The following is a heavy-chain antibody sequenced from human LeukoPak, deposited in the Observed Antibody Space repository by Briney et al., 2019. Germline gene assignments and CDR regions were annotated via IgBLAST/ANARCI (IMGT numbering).Heavy chain of an antibody. V-gene: IGHV4-59*08. Sequence: SETLSLTCTVSGGSISSYYWSWIRQPPGKGLEWIGYIYYSGSTNYNPSLKSRVTISVDTSKNQFSLKLSSVTAADTAVYYCARLGTRRILGYWGQGTLVTVSS. CDR1: GGSISSYY. D-gene: IGHD2-15*01. J-gene: IGHJ4*02. CDR2: IYYSGST. CDR3: ARLGTRRILGY.